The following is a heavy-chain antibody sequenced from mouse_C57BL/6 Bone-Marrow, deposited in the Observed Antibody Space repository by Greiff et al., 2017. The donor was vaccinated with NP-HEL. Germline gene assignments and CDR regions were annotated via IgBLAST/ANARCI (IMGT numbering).Heavy chain of an antibody. D-gene: IGHD2-4*01. Sequence: QVQLQQSGAELVRPGTSVKLSCKASGYTFTSYWMHWVKQRPGQGLEWIGVIDPSDSYTNYNQKFKGKATLTVDTSSSTAYMQLSSLTSEDSAVYYCARGLTYWGQGTTLTVSS. CDR2: IDPSDSYT. CDR1: GYTFTSYW. V-gene: IGHV1-59*01. CDR3: ARGLTY. J-gene: IGHJ2*01.